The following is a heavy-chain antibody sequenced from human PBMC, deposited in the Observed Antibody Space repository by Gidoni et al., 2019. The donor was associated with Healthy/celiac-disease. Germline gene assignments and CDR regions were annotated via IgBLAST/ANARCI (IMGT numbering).Heavy chain of an antibody. Sequence: EVQLVESGGGLVQPGGSLRLSCAASGFTFSSYAMGWVRQAPGKGLEWVSAISGSGGSTYYADSVKGRFTISRDNSKNTLYLQMNSLRAEDTAVYYCAKHAPRSGYYYYGMDVWGQGTTVTVSS. CDR1: GFTFSSYA. CDR3: AKHAPRSGYYYYGMDV. V-gene: IGHV3-23*04. D-gene: IGHD7-27*01. CDR2: ISGSGGST. J-gene: IGHJ6*02.